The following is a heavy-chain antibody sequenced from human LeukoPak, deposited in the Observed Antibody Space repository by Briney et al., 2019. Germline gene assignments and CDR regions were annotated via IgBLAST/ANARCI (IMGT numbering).Heavy chain of an antibody. V-gene: IGHV3-21*01. J-gene: IGHJ5*02. CDR1: GFTFSSYS. Sequence: GGSLRLSCAASGFTFSSYSMTWVRQAPGKGLEWVSSITRSSYIYYADSVKGRFTVSRDNAKNSLYLQMNSLRAEDTAVYYCAARSGSYYGWFDPWGQGTLVTVSS. D-gene: IGHD1-26*01. CDR3: AARSGSYYGWFDP. CDR2: ITRSSYI.